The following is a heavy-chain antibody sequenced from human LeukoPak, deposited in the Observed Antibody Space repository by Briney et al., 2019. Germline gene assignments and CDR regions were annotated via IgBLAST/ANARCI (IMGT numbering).Heavy chain of an antibody. J-gene: IGHJ4*02. V-gene: IGHV3-7*03. D-gene: IGHD2-2*01. Sequence: GGSLRLSCAASGLTFSSYWMSWVRQAPGKGLEWVANIKQDGTEKYYVDSVKGRFTISRDNAKNSLYLQMNSLKTEDTAVYYCTTYHCSSTSCPRVYWGQGTLVTVSS. CDR3: TTYHCSSTSCPRVY. CDR2: IKQDGTEK. CDR1: GLTFSSYW.